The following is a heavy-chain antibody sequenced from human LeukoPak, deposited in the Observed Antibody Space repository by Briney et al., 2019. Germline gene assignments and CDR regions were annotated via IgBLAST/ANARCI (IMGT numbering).Heavy chain of an antibody. V-gene: IGHV3-21*01. J-gene: IGHJ4*02. Sequence: GGSLRLSCAASGFTFSSYGMNWVRQAPGKGLEWVSSTRSTSDYIYYADSVKGRFTIYRDNAKNSLYLQMNSLRAEDTAVYYCARGAQWFDYWGQGTLVTVSS. CDR2: TRSTSDYI. D-gene: IGHD6-19*01. CDR3: ARGAQWFDY. CDR1: GFTFSSYG.